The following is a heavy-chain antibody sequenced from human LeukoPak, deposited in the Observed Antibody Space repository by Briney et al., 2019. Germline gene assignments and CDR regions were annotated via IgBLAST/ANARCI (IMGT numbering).Heavy chain of an antibody. V-gene: IGHV4-39*01. D-gene: IGHD1-1*01. CDR2: ISYTGST. Sequence: PSETLSLTCTVSDDSISSISYYWGWIRQPPGMGLEWIGSISYTGSTYYNPSLKSRVTISVDTSKNQFSLKLSSVTAADSAVYYCTRQGAFEVLDYWGQGTLVTVSS. CDR3: TRQGAFEVLDY. J-gene: IGHJ4*02. CDR1: DDSISSISYY.